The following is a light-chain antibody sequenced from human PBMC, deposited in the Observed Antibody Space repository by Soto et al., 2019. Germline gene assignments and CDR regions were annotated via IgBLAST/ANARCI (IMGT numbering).Light chain of an antibody. CDR1: SSDIGGYNY. CDR2: EVS. Sequence: QSALTQPAPVSGSPGQSITISCTGTSSDIGGYNYVSWYQQHPGKAPKLMLYEVSNRPSGVSNRFSGSKSGNTASLTISGLQAADEADYYCNSYTSSSTLYVFGTGTKLTVL. J-gene: IGLJ1*01. CDR3: NSYTSSSTLYV. V-gene: IGLV2-14*01.